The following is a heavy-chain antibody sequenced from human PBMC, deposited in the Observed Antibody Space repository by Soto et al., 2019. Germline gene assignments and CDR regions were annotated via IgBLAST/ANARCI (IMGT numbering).Heavy chain of an antibody. J-gene: IGHJ3*02. CDR2: IYHSGST. CDR3: AGPIAAGNAFDI. CDR1: GGSISSSNL. V-gene: IGHV4-4*02. D-gene: IGHD6-13*01. Sequence: PSETLSLTCAVSGGSISSSNLWSCVRQPPGKGLDWIGEIYHSGSTNYNPSLKSRVTISVDKSKNQFSLKLSSVTAADTAVYYCAGPIAAGNAFDIWGQGTMVTVSS.